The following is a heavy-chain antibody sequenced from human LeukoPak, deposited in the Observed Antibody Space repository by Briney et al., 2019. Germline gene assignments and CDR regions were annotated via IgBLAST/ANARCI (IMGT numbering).Heavy chain of an antibody. D-gene: IGHD3-10*01. CDR2: ISSTIEYI. CDR3: ATDAGTPGAFDI. Sequence: GGSLRLSCAASGFTFNNYAMTWVRQAPGKGLEWVSSISSTIEYIYYADSVKGRFTISRDNAKNTLYLQMTSLRAEDTAVYYCATDAGTPGAFDIWGQGTMVTVSS. J-gene: IGHJ3*02. CDR1: GFTFNNYA. V-gene: IGHV3-21*04.